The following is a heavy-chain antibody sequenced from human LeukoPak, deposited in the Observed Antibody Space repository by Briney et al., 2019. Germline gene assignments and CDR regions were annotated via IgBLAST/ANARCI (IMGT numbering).Heavy chain of an antibody. V-gene: IGHV4-4*08. J-gene: IGHJ4*02. D-gene: IGHD2/OR15-2a*01. Sequence: SETLSLTCAVSGGSIRDYQWSWIRQPPGKGLEWIGYIYTSGGTNYNPSLKSRVAISVDTSKNQFSLELSSVTAADTAVYYCARLLSTRYFDYWGQGTLVTVSS. CDR3: ARLLSTRYFDY. CDR1: GGSIRDYQ. CDR2: IYTSGGT.